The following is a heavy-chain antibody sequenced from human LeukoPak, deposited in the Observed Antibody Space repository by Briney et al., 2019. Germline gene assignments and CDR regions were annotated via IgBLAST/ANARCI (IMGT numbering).Heavy chain of an antibody. J-gene: IGHJ4*02. CDR1: GGSISSSSYY. Sequence: SETLSLTCTVSGGSISSSSYYWGWIRQPPGKGLEWIGSIYYSGSTYYNPSLKSRVTMSVDTSKNQFSLNLSSVTAADTAVYYCAILRGATADYWGQGTLITVSS. V-gene: IGHV4-39*01. CDR2: IYYSGST. CDR3: AILRGATADY. D-gene: IGHD1-26*01.